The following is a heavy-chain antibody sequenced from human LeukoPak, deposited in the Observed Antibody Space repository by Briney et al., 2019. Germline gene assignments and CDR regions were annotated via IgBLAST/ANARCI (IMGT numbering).Heavy chain of an antibody. Sequence: SETLSLTYTVSGGSISSYYWSWIRQPPGKGLEWIGYIYYSGSTNYNPSLKSRVTISVDTSKNQFSLKLSSVTAADTAVYYCATSIAARGYYGMDVWGQGTTVTVSS. J-gene: IGHJ6*02. CDR1: GGSISSYY. CDR2: IYYSGST. V-gene: IGHV4-59*01. CDR3: ATSIAARGYYGMDV. D-gene: IGHD6-6*01.